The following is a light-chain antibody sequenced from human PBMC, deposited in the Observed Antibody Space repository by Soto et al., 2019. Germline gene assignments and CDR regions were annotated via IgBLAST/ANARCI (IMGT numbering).Light chain of an antibody. CDR3: QQYNDWPLA. Sequence: EIVMTQSPATLSVSPGERATLSCRASQSVNSNLAWYQQKPGQTPRLLIYGVSTRATGIPARFSGGGSGTEFTLTISSLQSEDFAVYNCQQYNDWPLALGQGTRLEIK. J-gene: IGKJ5*01. V-gene: IGKV3-15*01. CDR2: GVS. CDR1: QSVNSN.